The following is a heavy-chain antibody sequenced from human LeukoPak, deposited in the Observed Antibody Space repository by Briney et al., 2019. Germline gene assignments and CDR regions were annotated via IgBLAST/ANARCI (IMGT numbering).Heavy chain of an antibody. D-gene: IGHD3-22*01. V-gene: IGHV1-69*13. Sequence: GASVKVSCKASGGTFSSYAISWVRQAPGQGLEWMGGIIPIFGTANYAQKFQGRVTITADESTSTAYMELSSLRSEDTAVYYCASKYDYYDSPFDYWGQGTLVTVSS. J-gene: IGHJ4*02. CDR2: IIPIFGTA. CDR3: ASKYDYYDSPFDY. CDR1: GGTFSSYA.